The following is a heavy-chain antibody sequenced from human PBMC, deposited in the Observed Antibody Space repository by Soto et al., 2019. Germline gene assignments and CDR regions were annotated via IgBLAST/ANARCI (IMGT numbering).Heavy chain of an antibody. CDR2: INPETGGT. V-gene: IGHV1-2*02. D-gene: IGHD2-2*01. J-gene: IGHJ6*04. CDR1: GYTFTGYY. CDR3: ARQRYQVISDGMDV. Sequence: VASVKVSCRASGYTFTGYYVHGVREAPGQGLEWMGWINPETGGTSYAQKFQGRVTLSRDTSINTAYLELSRLRFDDAAVYFCARQRYQVISDGMDVWGKGPRLTLS.